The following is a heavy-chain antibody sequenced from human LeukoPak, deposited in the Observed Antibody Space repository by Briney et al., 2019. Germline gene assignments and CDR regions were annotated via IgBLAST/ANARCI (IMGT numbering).Heavy chain of an antibody. V-gene: IGHV3-66*01. CDR3: AREARGSIRFLEWLKNSWFDP. CDR2: IYSGGST. D-gene: IGHD3-3*01. J-gene: IGHJ5*02. Sequence: GGSLRLSCAASGFTVSSNYMSWVRQAPGKGLEWVSVIYSGGSTYYADSVKGRFTISRDNSKNTLYLQMNSLRAEDTAVYYCAREARGSIRFLEWLKNSWFDPWGQGTLVTVSS. CDR1: GFTVSSNY.